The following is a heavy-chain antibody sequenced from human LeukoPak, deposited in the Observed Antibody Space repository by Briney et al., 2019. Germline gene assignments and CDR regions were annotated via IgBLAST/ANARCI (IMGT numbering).Heavy chain of an antibody. CDR1: GFTFSDYY. V-gene: IGHV3-11*01. CDR3: ASGADYSNYDWDYYYYMDV. Sequence: GGSLRLSCAASGFTFSDYYMSWIRQAPGKGLEWVSYISSSGSTIYYADSVKGRFTISRDNAKNSLYLQMNSLRSDDTAVYYCASGADYSNYDWDYYYYMDVWGKGTTVTVSS. J-gene: IGHJ6*03. D-gene: IGHD4-11*01. CDR2: ISSSGSTI.